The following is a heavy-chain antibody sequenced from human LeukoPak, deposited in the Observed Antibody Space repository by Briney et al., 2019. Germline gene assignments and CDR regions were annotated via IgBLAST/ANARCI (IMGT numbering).Heavy chain of an antibody. CDR1: GFTFDDYT. Sequence: GGSLRLSCAASGFTFDDYTMHWVRQAPGKGLEWVSLISWDGGSTYYADSVKGRFTISRDNSKNSLYLQMNSLRTEDIALYYCAKDIQGYDILTGVDYWGQGTLVTVSS. V-gene: IGHV3-43*01. D-gene: IGHD3-9*01. CDR3: AKDIQGYDILTGVDY. CDR2: ISWDGGST. J-gene: IGHJ4*02.